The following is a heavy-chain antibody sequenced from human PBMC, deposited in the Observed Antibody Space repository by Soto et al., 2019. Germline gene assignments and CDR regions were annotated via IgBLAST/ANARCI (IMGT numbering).Heavy chain of an antibody. CDR1: GFTFSDYY. J-gene: IGHJ5*02. D-gene: IGHD3-9*01. CDR2: ITGDSSYT. V-gene: IGHV3-11*06. CDR3: SRDFIYDILTEGFDP. Sequence: QVHLMESGGGLVKPGGSLRLSCAGSGFTFSDYYITWIRRAPGKGLEWVSSITGDSSYTYYADSVKGRFTISRDNANNSLYLEMNSLGAEDTAMYYCSRDFIYDILTEGFDPWGQGTLVTVSS.